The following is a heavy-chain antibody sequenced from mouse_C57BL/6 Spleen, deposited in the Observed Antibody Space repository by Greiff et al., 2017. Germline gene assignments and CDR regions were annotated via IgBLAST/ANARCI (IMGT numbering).Heavy chain of an antibody. J-gene: IGHJ3*01. D-gene: IGHD2-4*01. Sequence: QVQLQQPGAELVMPGASVKLSCKASGYTFTSYWMHWVKLRPGQGLEWIGEIDPSDSYTNYNQKFKGKSTLTVDKSSSTAYMQLSSLTSEDSAVYYCARSRDYLFAYWGQGTLVTVSA. CDR2: IDPSDSYT. V-gene: IGHV1-69*01. CDR3: ARSRDYLFAY. CDR1: GYTFTSYW.